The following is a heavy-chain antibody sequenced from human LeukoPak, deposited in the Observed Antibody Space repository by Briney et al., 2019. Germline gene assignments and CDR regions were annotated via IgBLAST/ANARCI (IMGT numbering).Heavy chain of an antibody. V-gene: IGHV3-9*01. CDR2: INWRSDFI. D-gene: IGHD3-16*02. J-gene: IGHJ3*01. Sequence: PGGSLRLACAGSGFNFGYYAIHWVRQAPGKGLEWVCGINWRSDFIAYADSVRGLCTISRDNANNYVYLQLSSLGPEDTALYYCAKDVARPMSPRVYRLDFWGQGTVVTVSS. CDR1: GFNFGYYA. CDR3: AKDVARPMSPRVYRLDF.